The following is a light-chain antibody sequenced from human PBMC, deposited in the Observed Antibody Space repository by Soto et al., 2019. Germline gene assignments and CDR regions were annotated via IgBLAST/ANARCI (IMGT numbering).Light chain of an antibody. CDR3: QQYGSSPRT. CDR1: QSVNSNY. Sequence: EIVLTQSPGTLSLSPGERAALSCRASQSVNSNYLAWFQQKPGQTPRLLIYGASSRATGIPDRFSGSGSATDFTLTISRLEPEDFAVYYCQQYGSSPRTFAQGTKVEIK. V-gene: IGKV3-20*01. J-gene: IGKJ1*01. CDR2: GAS.